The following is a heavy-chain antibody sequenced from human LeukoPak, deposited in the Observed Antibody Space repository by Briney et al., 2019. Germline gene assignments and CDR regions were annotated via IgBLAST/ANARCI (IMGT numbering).Heavy chain of an antibody. CDR3: ARAYYDILTGSNYFDY. Sequence: GGSLRLSCAASGFTFSSYEMNWVRQAPGKGLEWVSYISSSGSTIYYADSVKGRFTISRDNAMNSLYLQMNSLRAEDTAVYYCARAYYDILTGSNYFDYWGQGTLVTVSS. J-gene: IGHJ4*02. CDR2: ISSSGSTI. CDR1: GFTFSSYE. V-gene: IGHV3-48*03. D-gene: IGHD3-9*01.